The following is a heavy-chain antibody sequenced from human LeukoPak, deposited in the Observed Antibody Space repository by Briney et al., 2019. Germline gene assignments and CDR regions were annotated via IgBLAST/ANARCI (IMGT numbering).Heavy chain of an antibody. CDR3: AKGGREYQLLYLDV. CDR1: GFTFRSYG. J-gene: IGHJ6*04. D-gene: IGHD2-2*02. Sequence: PGGSLRLSCAASGFTFRSYGMHWVRQAPGKGPEWVAVIWYDGGSEYYADSAKGRFTISRDNSKNTLYLQMNSLRAEDTAVYYCAKGGREYQLLYLDVWGKGTTVTVSS. CDR2: IWYDGGSE. V-gene: IGHV3-33*06.